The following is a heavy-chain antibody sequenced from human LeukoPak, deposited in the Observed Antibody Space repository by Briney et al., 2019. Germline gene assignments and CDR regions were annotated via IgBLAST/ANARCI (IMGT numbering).Heavy chain of an antibody. D-gene: IGHD3-3*01. CDR2: IYYSGST. CDR1: GGSISNYY. V-gene: IGHV4-59*08. J-gene: IGHJ4*02. CDR3: GALSGYSLSIDY. Sequence: SETLSLTCTVPGGSISNYYWSWIRQPPGKGLEWIGYIYYSGSTNYNPSLKSRVTISVDTSKNQFSLKLSSVTAADTAVYYCGALSGYSLSIDYWGQGTLVTVSS.